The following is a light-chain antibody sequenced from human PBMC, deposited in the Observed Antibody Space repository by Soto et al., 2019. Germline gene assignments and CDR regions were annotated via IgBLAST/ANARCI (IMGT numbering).Light chain of an antibody. J-gene: IGLJ3*02. Sequence: QSALTQPASVSGSPGQSITISCTGTSSDGGGYNYVSWFQQDPGKAPKLMIYDVSDRPSGASSRFSGSKSGNTASLTISGLQAEDEADYYCSSYTTSSTWVFGGGTKVTVL. CDR3: SSYTTSSTWV. V-gene: IGLV2-14*01. CDR1: SSDGGGYNY. CDR2: DVS.